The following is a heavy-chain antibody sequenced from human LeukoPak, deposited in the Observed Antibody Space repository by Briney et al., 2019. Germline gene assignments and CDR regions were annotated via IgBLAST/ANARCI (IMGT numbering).Heavy chain of an antibody. Sequence: SVKVSCKASGGTFSSYAISWVRQAPGQGLEWMGRIIPIFGTANYAQKFQGRVTITTDDSTSTAYMELSSLRSEDTAVYYCARSSPYGDYLFDYCGEGTLVIASS. CDR1: GGTFSSYA. J-gene: IGHJ4*02. CDR2: IIPIFGTA. D-gene: IGHD4-17*01. CDR3: ARSSPYGDYLFDY. V-gene: IGHV1-69*05.